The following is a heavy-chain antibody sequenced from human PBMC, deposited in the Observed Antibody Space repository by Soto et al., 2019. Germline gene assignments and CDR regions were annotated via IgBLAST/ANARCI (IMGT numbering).Heavy chain of an antibody. J-gene: IGHJ4*02. V-gene: IGHV1-3*05. D-gene: IGHD2-21*02. Sequence: QVQLVQSGAEEKKPGASVKVSCKASGYTFTSYAMHWVRQAPGQRLEWMGWINAGNGNTKYSQKFQGRVTITRDTSASTAYMELSSLRSEDTAVYYCARAWGVVTAPDYWGQGTLVTGSS. CDR1: GYTFTSYA. CDR2: INAGNGNT. CDR3: ARAWGVVTAPDY.